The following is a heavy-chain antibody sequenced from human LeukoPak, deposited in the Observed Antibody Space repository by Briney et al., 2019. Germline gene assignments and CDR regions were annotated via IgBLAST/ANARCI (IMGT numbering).Heavy chain of an antibody. CDR3: AKGGALVWSGSYY. V-gene: IGHV3-23*01. CDR1: GFTFSTYA. J-gene: IGHJ4*02. CDR2: ISGSDGST. D-gene: IGHD1-26*01. Sequence: GGSLRLSCAASGFTFSTYAMSWVRQAPGKGLEWVSTISGSDGSTYYADSVKGRFTISRDNSKNTLYLQMDSLRAEDTAVYYCAKGGALVWSGSYYWGQGTLVTVSS.